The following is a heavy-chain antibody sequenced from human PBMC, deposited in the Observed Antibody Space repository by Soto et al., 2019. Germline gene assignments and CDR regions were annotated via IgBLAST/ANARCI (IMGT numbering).Heavy chain of an antibody. CDR2: ISGSGGNT. CDR1: GFTFSSYA. D-gene: IGHD2-15*01. J-gene: IGHJ5*02. CDR3: AKWAVVAGRGWFDP. Sequence: EVQLLESGGGLVQPGGSLRLSCAASGFTFSSYAMIWVRQAPGKGLEWISDISGSGGNTHYADSVKGRFTISRDNSNNMLYLQMNSLRAEDTAIYYCAKWAVVAGRGWFDPWGQGILVTVSS. V-gene: IGHV3-23*01.